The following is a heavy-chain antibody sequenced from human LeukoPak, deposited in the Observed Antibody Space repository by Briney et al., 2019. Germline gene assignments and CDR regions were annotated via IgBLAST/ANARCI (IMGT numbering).Heavy chain of an antibody. CDR1: GGSISSSSYY. Sequence: SETLFLTCTVSGGSISSSSYYWGWIRQPPGKGLEWIGSIYYSGSTYYNPSLKSRVTISVDTSKNQFSLKLSSVTAADTAVYYCARHGSYSGYDPFDYWGQGTLVTVSS. D-gene: IGHD5-12*01. CDR3: ARHGSYSGYDPFDY. V-gene: IGHV4-39*01. J-gene: IGHJ4*02. CDR2: IYYSGST.